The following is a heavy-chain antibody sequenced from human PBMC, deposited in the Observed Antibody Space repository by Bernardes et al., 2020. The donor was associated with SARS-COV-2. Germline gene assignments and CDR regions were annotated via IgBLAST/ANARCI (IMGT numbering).Heavy chain of an antibody. J-gene: IGHJ4*02. CDR2: IWYDGSNK. CDR1: GFTFSSYG. V-gene: IGHV3-33*01. Sequence: GGSLRLSRAASGFTFSSYGMHWVRQAPGKGLEWVAVIWYDGSNKYYADSVKGRFTISRDNSKNTLYLQMNSLRAEDTAVYYCAREGEIAVAGTAIDYWGQGTLVTVSS. D-gene: IGHD6-19*01. CDR3: AREGEIAVAGTAIDY.